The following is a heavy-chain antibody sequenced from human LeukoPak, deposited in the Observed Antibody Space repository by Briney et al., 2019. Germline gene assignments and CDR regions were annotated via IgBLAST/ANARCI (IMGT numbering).Heavy chain of an antibody. CDR1: GGSISSSSYY. D-gene: IGHD6-19*01. CDR3: ARDGDSSGWTRSDY. J-gene: IGHJ4*02. Sequence: PSETLSLTCTVSGGSISSSSYYWGWIRQSPGKGLEWIGSIYYSGSTYYNPSLKSRVTISVDTSKNQFSLKLSSVTAADTAVYYCARDGDSSGWTRSDYWGQGTLVTVSS. V-gene: IGHV4-39*07. CDR2: IYYSGST.